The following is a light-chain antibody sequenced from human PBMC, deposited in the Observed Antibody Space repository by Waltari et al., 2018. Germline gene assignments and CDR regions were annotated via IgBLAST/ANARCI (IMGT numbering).Light chain of an antibody. CDR3: YSAADNIRV. V-gene: IGLV3-27*01. CDR1: VLAKKY. CDR2: KDN. Sequence: SYELTQPSSVSVSPGQTARITCSGDVLAKKYARWFQQKPGQAPVLVIYKDNERPSGIPERFSGSSSGTTVTLTSSGAQVEDEADYYCYSAADNIRVFGGGTKLTVL. J-gene: IGLJ3*02.